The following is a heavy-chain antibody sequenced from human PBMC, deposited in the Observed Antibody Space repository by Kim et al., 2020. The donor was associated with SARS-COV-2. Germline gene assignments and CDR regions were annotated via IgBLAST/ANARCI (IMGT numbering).Heavy chain of an antibody. D-gene: IGHD4-17*01. Sequence: GGSLRLSCAASGFTFSNAWMSWVRQAPGKGLEWVGRIKSKTDGGATDYAAPGKGRFTISRDDSKNTLYLQMNSLKTEDTAVYDCSTLVRYGDFPFRIEDYWGQGTLVTVSS. V-gene: IGHV3-15*01. CDR1: GFTFSNAW. CDR3: STLVRYGDFPFRIEDY. CDR2: IKSKTDGGAT. J-gene: IGHJ4*02.